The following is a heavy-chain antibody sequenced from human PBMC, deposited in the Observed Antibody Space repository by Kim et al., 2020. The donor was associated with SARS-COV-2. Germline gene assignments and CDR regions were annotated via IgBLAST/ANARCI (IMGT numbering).Heavy chain of an antibody. D-gene: IGHD3-22*01. V-gene: IGHV6-1*01. CDR3: ARESGWSYYDSSGDWDY. J-gene: IGHJ4*02. Sequence: VKSRITINPDTSKNQFSLQLNSVTPEDTAVYYCARESGWSYYDSSGDWDYWGQGTLVTVSS.